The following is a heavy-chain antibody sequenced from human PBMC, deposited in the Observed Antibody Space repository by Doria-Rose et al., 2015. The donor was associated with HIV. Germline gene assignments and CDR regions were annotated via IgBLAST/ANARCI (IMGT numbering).Heavy chain of an antibody. V-gene: IGHV2-26*01. D-gene: IGHD6-13*01. CDR1: GVSLSSPGMG. Sequence: ESGPVLVKPTETLTLTCTVSGVSLSSPGMGVSWIRQPPGKALEWLANIFSDDQRSSKTSLKSRLTISRVTSKSQVVLTITDMDPVDTATYYCARIKSSRWYHKYYFDFWGQGTLVIVSA. J-gene: IGHJ4*02. CDR3: ARIKSSRWYHKYYFDF. CDR2: IFSDDQR.